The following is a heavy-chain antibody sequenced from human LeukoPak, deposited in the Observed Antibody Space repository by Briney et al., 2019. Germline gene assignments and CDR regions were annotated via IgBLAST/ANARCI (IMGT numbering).Heavy chain of an antibody. D-gene: IGHD1-26*01. CDR3: AKDVRVGGGGMDV. CDR2: ISAGGDNT. V-gene: IGHV3-23*01. Sequence: PGGSLRLSCAASGFTFSTYGMTWVRQAPGMGLEWVSLISAGGDNTYYADSVKGRFTISRDNSKNTVSLQMNSLRAEDTAVYYCAKDVRVGGGGMDVWGQGTPVTVSS. CDR1: GFTFSTYG. J-gene: IGHJ6*02.